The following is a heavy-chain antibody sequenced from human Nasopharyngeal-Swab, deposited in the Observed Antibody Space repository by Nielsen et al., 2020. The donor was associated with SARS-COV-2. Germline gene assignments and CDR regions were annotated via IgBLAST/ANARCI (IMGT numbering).Heavy chain of an antibody. CDR2: IYYSGST. Sequence: WIRQPPGKGLEWIGYIYYSGSTNYNPSLKSRVTISVDTSKNQFSLKLSSVTAADTAAYYCARVGTYYYDSSGHLNYYYYYYMDVWGKGTTVTVSS. V-gene: IGHV4-59*01. CDR3: ARVGTYYYDSSGHLNYYYYYYMDV. J-gene: IGHJ6*03. D-gene: IGHD3-22*01.